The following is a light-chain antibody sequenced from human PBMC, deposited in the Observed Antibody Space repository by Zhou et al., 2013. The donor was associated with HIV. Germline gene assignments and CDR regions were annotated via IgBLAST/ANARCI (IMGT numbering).Light chain of an antibody. CDR2: DAS. Sequence: EIVMTQSPATLSTSPGSSASLSCRASQSIHSNLAWYRQKSGQPPRLLIHDASTRAKDVPARFVGSGSGTEFSLSITTLQPEDFATYYCQQFGTWPYSFGGG. J-gene: IGKJ4*01. V-gene: IGKV3-15*01. CDR1: QSIHSN. CDR3: QQFGTWPYS.